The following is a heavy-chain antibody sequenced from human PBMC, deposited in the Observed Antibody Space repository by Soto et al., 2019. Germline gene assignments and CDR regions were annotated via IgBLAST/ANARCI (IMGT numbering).Heavy chain of an antibody. Sequence: SVKVSCKASGGTFSSYAISWVRQAPGQGLEWMGGIIPIFGTANYAQKFQGRVTITADKSTSTAYMELSSLRSEDTAVYSCARDADYNWNWFDPWGQGTLVTVSS. CDR2: IIPIFGTA. CDR1: GGTFSSYA. D-gene: IGHD1-20*01. CDR3: ARDADYNWNWFDP. J-gene: IGHJ5*02. V-gene: IGHV1-69*06.